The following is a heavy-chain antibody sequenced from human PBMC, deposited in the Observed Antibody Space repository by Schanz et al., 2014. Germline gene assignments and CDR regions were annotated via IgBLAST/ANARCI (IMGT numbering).Heavy chain of an antibody. J-gene: IGHJ6*02. CDR2: ISFSGNTI. D-gene: IGHD6-6*01. V-gene: IGHV3-48*01. CDR3: ATEGPRGTRHPINYYYAMDN. CDR1: GLIFSTYT. Sequence: EVHLVESGGGLSRPGGSLRLSCTTSGLIFSTYTLNWVRQAPGKGLEWISYISFSGNTIYYADSVKGRFTISRDNAKNSVFLQMNRLRAEDTAVYYCATEGPRGTRHPINYYYAMDNWGQGTKVTV.